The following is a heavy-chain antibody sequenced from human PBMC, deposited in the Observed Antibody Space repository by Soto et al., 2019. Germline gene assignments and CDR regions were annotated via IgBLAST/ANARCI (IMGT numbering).Heavy chain of an antibody. J-gene: IGHJ5*02. CDR1: GGSISSSSYY. D-gene: IGHD3-10*01. V-gene: IGHV4-39*01. CDR3: ARHAKGYYASGSYKYWFAP. CDR2: IHYSQST. Sequence: SETLSLTCTVSGGSISSSSYYWGWIRQPPGKGLEYIGSIHYSQSTYYNPSLKSRFSISVDTSKNQFSLKLSSVTAADTAVYYCARHAKGYYASGSYKYWFAPWGQGTLVTVSS.